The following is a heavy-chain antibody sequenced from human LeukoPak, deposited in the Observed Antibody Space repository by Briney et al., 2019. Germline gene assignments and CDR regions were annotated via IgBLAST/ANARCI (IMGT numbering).Heavy chain of an antibody. D-gene: IGHD4-17*01. V-gene: IGHV4-34*01. CDR1: GGSFSGYY. Sequence: SETLSLTCAVYGGSFSGYYWSWIRQPPGKGLEWIGEINHSGSTNYNPSLKSRVTISVDTSNNQFSLKLSSVTAADTAVYYCASVDYGDYDAFDIWGQGTMVTVSS. CDR2: INHSGST. CDR3: ASVDYGDYDAFDI. J-gene: IGHJ3*02.